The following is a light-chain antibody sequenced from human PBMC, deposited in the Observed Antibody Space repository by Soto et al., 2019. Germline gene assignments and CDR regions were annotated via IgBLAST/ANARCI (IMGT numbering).Light chain of an antibody. V-gene: IGLV2-23*03. CDR2: EGS. CDR1: SSDVGSYNL. Sequence: SALTQPASVSGSPGQSITISCTGTSSDVGSYNLVSWYQHHPRKAPKVIIYEGSKRPSGVSNRFSASKSGNTASLTISGLQAEDEADYFCCSYAATNTFVFGGGTKLTVL. CDR3: CSYAATNTFV. J-gene: IGLJ2*01.